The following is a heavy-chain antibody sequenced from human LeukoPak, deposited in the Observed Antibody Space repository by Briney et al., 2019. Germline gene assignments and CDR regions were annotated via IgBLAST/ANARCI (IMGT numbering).Heavy chain of an antibody. V-gene: IGHV3-7*03. CDR1: GFTFSSYW. Sequence: PGGSLRLSCAASGFTFSSYWMSWVRQAPGKGLEWVANIKQDGSEKYYVDSVKGRFTISRDNSKNTLYLQMNSLRAEDTAVYYCAKDRKAYYYDSSGYYLNDYWGQGTLVTVSS. J-gene: IGHJ4*02. CDR3: AKDRKAYYYDSSGYYLNDY. D-gene: IGHD3-22*01. CDR2: IKQDGSEK.